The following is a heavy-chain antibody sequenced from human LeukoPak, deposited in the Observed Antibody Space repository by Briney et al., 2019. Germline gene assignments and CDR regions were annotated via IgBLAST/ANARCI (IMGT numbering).Heavy chain of an antibody. CDR2: ISGSGGNT. CDR3: AKDGKGAPVAGTGYFDY. Sequence: GGSLRLSCAASGFAFSSYAMSWVRQAPGKGLEWVSVISGSGGNTYYADSVKGRFTISRDNSKNTLYLQMNSLRAEDTAIYYCAKDGKGAPVAGTGYFDYWGQGTLVTVSS. D-gene: IGHD6-19*01. CDR1: GFAFSSYA. V-gene: IGHV3-23*01. J-gene: IGHJ4*02.